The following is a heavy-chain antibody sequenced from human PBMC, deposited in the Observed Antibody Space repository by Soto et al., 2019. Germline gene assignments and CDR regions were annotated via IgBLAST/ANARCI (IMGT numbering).Heavy chain of an antibody. CDR1: GYTFTSYD. V-gene: IGHV1-8*01. D-gene: IGHD4-17*01. CDR2: MNPNSANT. Sequence: QVQLVQSGAEVKKPGASVKVSCKTSGYTFTSYDINWVRQATGQGLEWMGWMNPNSANTGYAHKFQCRVTMTMNSSISTAYTELSGLRYEDTAVYYCARGVDYGEFAPWGQGTLVTVSS. J-gene: IGHJ5*02. CDR3: ARGVDYGEFAP.